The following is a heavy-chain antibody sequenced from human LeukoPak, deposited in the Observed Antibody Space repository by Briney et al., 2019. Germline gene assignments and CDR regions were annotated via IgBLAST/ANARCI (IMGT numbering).Heavy chain of an antibody. CDR2: ISWNSGSI. J-gene: IGHJ4*02. CDR3: AKDIGYSSSSGFDY. CDR1: GFTFDDYA. Sequence: PGRSLRLSCAASGFTFDDYAMHWVRQAPGKGLEWVSGISWNSGSIGYADSVKGRFTISRDNAKNSLYLQMNSLRAGDMALYYCAKDIGYSSSSGFDYWGQGTLVTVSS. V-gene: IGHV3-9*03. D-gene: IGHD6-6*01.